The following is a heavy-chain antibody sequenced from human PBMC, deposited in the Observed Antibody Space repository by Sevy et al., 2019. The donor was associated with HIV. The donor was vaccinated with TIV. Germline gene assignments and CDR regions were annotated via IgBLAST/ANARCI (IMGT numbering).Heavy chain of an antibody. D-gene: IGHD5-18*01. Sequence: GESLKISCAASGFTFSNAWMSWVRQAPGKGLEWVGRIKSKTDGGTTDYAAPVKGRFTISRDDSKNTLYLQMNSLKTEATAVYYCTTDSLRRSYGHGYFDYWGQGTLVTVSS. CDR3: TTDSLRRSYGHGYFDY. CDR1: GFTFSNAW. CDR2: IKSKTDGGTT. J-gene: IGHJ4*02. V-gene: IGHV3-15*01.